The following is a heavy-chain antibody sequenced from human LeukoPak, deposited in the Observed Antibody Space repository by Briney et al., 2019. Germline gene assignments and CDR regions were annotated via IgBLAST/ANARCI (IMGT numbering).Heavy chain of an antibody. D-gene: IGHD5-12*01. Sequence: PSRTLSLTCAVSGGSISSSNWWSWVRQPPREELEWSGEIYHSGSTNYNPSLKSRVTISVDKSKNQFSLKLSSVTAADTAVYYGASVPRGYSGYDPKFDYWGQGTLVTVSS. J-gene: IGHJ4*02. CDR2: IYHSGST. CDR3: ASVPRGYSGYDPKFDY. CDR1: GGSISSSNW. V-gene: IGHV4-4*02.